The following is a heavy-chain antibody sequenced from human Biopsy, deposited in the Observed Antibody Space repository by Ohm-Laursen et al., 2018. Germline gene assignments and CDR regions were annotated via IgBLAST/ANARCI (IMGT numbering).Heavy chain of an antibody. CDR3: GNEVHGRDY. D-gene: IGHD2-15*01. J-gene: IGHJ4*02. V-gene: IGHV4-34*08. Sequence: SETLSLTWEVYGKTFSDYYWSWIRQPPGKGLEWIGQINQSGRTNYNPPLKSRVNISADKSNNQFSLKLTSVTSADTAVYFCGNEVHGRDYWGLGALVTVSS. CDR2: INQSGRT. CDR1: GKTFSDYY.